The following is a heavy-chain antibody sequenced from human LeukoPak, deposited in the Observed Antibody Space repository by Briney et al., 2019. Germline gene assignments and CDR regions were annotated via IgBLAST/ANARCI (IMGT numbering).Heavy chain of an antibody. Sequence: ASVKVSCKASGYTFTSYDFNWVRQATGQGLEWMGWVNPNSGNTGYAQKFQGRVTLTRNTSITTAYMELSSLRSEDTAVYYCARGRYYGSGSQSSSYYMDVWGKGTTVTVSS. D-gene: IGHD3-10*01. CDR2: VNPNSGNT. CDR1: GYTFTSYD. V-gene: IGHV1-8*03. CDR3: ARGRYYGSGSQSSSYYMDV. J-gene: IGHJ6*03.